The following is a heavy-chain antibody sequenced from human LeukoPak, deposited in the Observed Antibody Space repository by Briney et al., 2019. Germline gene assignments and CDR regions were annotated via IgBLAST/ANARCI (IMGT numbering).Heavy chain of an antibody. J-gene: IGHJ4*02. V-gene: IGHV1-69*06. CDR2: IIPIFGTA. CDR3: ARAEEVMRFGEPHFDY. Sequence: SVKVSCKASGGTFSSYAISWVRQAPGQGLEWMGGIIPIFGTANYAQKFQGRVTITADKSTSTAYMELSSLRSEDTAVYYCARAEEVMRFGEPHFDYWGQGTLVTVSS. D-gene: IGHD3-10*01. CDR1: GGTFSSYA.